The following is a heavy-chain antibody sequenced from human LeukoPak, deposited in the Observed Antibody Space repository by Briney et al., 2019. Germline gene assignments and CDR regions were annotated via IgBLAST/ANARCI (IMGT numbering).Heavy chain of an antibody. CDR1: GGTFSSYA. Sequence: SVKVSCKASGGTFSSYAISWVRQAPGQGLEWMGGIIPIFGTANYAQKFQGRVTITADKSTSTAYMELSSLRSEDTAVYYCARAGPQQLVYYYYYYMDVWGKGTTVTISS. CDR3: ARAGPQQLVYYYYYYMDV. V-gene: IGHV1-69*06. J-gene: IGHJ6*03. CDR2: IIPIFGTA. D-gene: IGHD6-13*01.